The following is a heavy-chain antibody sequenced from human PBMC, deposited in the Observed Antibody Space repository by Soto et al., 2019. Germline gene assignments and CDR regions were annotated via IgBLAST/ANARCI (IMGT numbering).Heavy chain of an antibody. V-gene: IGHV4-4*07. CDR3: ARGGIQLGFDP. CDR1: GGSISGYY. J-gene: IGHJ5*02. D-gene: IGHD1-1*01. Sequence: PSETLSLTCAAAGGSISGYYWSWIRQPAGKGLEWIGRIFTSGSTNYNPSLKSRVSLSVDTSKNQFSLKLSSVTAADTAGYYCARGGIQLGFDPWGQGTLVTVSS. CDR2: IFTSGST.